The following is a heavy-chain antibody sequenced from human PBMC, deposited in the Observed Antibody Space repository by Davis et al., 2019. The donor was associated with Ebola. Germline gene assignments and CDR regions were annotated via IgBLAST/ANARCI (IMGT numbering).Heavy chain of an antibody. CDR2: IYHSGST. D-gene: IGHD6-13*01. V-gene: IGHV4-4*02. CDR1: GGSISSSNW. Sequence: MPSETLSLTCAVSGGSISSSNWWCWVRQPPGKGLEWIGEIYHSGSTNYNPSLKSRVTISVDKSKNQFSLKLSSVTAADTAVYYCARRTGYSSSWYIRFDPWGQGTLVTVSS. CDR3: ARRTGYSSSWYIRFDP. J-gene: IGHJ5*02.